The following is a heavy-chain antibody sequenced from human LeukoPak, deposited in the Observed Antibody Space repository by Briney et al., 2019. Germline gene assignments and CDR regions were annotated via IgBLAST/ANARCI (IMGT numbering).Heavy chain of an antibody. D-gene: IGHD3-16*01. V-gene: IGHV1-18*01. CDR3: ARDSQIMITFGGVTSTRDHKNGLHY. Sequence: ASVKVSCKASGYTFTSYGISWVRQAPGQGLEWMGWISAYYGNTNYAQKLQGRVTMTTDTSTSTAYMELRSLRSDDTAVYYCARDSQIMITFGGVTSTRDHKNGLHYWGQGTLVTVSS. J-gene: IGHJ4*02. CDR1: GYTFTSYG. CDR2: ISAYYGNT.